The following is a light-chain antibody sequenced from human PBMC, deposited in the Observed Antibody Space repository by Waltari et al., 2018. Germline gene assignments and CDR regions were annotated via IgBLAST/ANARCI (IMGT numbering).Light chain of an antibody. V-gene: IGLV3-21*04. CDR3: QVWDSSSDHWV. Sequence: YVLPQPSSVSVAAGTTARSSCGGRNIGSRTGHWQQQKQGQGPVLVFYYDSDRPSGIPERFSGSNSGNTATLTISRVEVGDEADYYCQVWDSSSDHWVFGGGTKLTVL. J-gene: IGLJ3*02. CDR2: YDS. CDR1: NIGSRT.